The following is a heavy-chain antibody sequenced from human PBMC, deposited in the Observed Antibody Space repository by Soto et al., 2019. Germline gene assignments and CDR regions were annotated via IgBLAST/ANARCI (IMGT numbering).Heavy chain of an antibody. CDR1: GGSISSGGYY. D-gene: IGHD3-10*01. CDR2: IYYSGST. V-gene: IGHV4-31*03. Sequence: QVQLQESGPGLVKPSQTLSLTCTVSGGSISSGGYYWRWIRQHPGKGLEWIGYIYYSGSTYYNPCLRSGVIMSGVTSKNQFSLKLSSVTAADTAVYYCARGVTMVRGVIHTPYFDYWGQGTLVTVSS. J-gene: IGHJ4*02. CDR3: ARGVTMVRGVIHTPYFDY.